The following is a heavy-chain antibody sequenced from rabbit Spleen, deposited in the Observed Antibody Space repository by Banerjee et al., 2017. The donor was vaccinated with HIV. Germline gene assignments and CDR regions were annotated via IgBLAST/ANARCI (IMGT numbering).Heavy chain of an antibody. CDR3: ARDTGSSFSTYGMDL. J-gene: IGHJ6*01. CDR1: RFSFSSTYD. Sequence: QSLEESGGDLVKPGASLTLTCTASRFSFSSTYDMCWVRQAPGKGLEWIACIDIGSRDFTYYASWAKGRFTISKTSSTTVTLQMTSLTVADTATYFCARDTGSSFSTYGMDLWGQGTLSPS. CDR2: IDIGSRDFT. V-gene: IGHV1S40*01. D-gene: IGHD8-1*01.